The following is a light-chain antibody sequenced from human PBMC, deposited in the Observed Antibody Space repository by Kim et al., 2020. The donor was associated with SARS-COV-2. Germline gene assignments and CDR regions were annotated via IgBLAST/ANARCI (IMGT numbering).Light chain of an antibody. CDR2: AAS. CDR1: QGISNY. V-gene: IGKV1-27*01. J-gene: IGKJ1*01. CDR3: QKYNSLST. Sequence: SASVGDRVTITGRASQGISNYLAWYQQKPGKVPKLLIYAASTLQSGVPSRFSGSGSGTDFTLTISSLQPEDVATYYCQKYNSLSTFGQGTKVDIK.